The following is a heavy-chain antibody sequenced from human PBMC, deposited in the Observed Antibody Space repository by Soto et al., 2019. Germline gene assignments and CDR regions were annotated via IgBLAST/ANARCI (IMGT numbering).Heavy chain of an antibody. Sequence: LRLSCASSGFTFSSYGMHWVRQAPGKGLEWVAVIWYDGSDQYYADSVKGRFTISRDNSKNMLYLQMNSLRAEDTAVYYCARDQEYYFHYWGQGSLVTVSS. CDR3: ARDQEYYFHY. D-gene: IGHD3-10*01. CDR2: IWYDGSDQ. J-gene: IGHJ4*02. CDR1: GFTFSSYG. V-gene: IGHV3-33*01.